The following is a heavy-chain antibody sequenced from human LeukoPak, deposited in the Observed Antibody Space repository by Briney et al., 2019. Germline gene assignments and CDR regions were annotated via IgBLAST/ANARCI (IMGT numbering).Heavy chain of an antibody. J-gene: IGHJ4*02. V-gene: IGHV1-18*01. CDR3: ARDLYFVVEPAAPFDY. Sequence: ASVKVSCKASGYTFTSYGISWVRQAPGQGLEWMGWIRPYTGDTNYAQKLQGRVILTTDTSTSTAYMELRSLRSDDTAVYYCARDLYFVVEPAAPFDYWGQGTLVTVSS. CDR1: GYTFTSYG. D-gene: IGHD2-2*01. CDR2: IRPYTGDT.